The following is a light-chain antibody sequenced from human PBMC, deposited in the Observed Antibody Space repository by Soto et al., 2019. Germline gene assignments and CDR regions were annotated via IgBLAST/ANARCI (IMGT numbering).Light chain of an antibody. CDR1: QSVSSY. V-gene: IGKV3-15*01. Sequence: EIVLTQSPATLSLSPGERVTLSCRASQSVSSYLAWYQQKPGQAPRLLIYAASTRATDIPARFSGSGSGTEFTLTISNLQSEDFVVYYCQQYNNWPSTFGQGTKVDIK. CDR3: QQYNNWPST. CDR2: AAS. J-gene: IGKJ1*01.